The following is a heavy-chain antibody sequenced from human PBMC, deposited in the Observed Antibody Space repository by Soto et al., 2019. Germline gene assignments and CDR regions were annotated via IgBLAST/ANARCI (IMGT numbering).Heavy chain of an antibody. Sequence: GGSLRLSCVASGFTFSRYVMTWVRQAPGKGLEWVSTINSNGGSTYCADSVKGRFTISRDNSKNSLYLQMNGLRAEDTAVYFCARVPDLDYCSRTSCLYYFDYWGQGALVTVSS. V-gene: IGHV3-23*01. CDR2: INSNGGST. CDR1: GFTFSRYV. CDR3: ARVPDLDYCSRTSCLYYFDY. J-gene: IGHJ4*02. D-gene: IGHD2-2*01.